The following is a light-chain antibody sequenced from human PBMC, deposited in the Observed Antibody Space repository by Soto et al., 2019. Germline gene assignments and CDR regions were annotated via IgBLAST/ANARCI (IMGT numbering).Light chain of an antibody. J-gene: IGKJ4*01. Sequence: EIVMPQSPDSLAVSLGERATINCKSSQSVLYSSNNKNYLAWYQQKPGQPPKLLIYWASTRESGVPDRFSGSGSGTDFTLTISSLQAEDVAVYYCQQYYSTPLTFGGGTKVDIK. CDR3: QQYYSTPLT. V-gene: IGKV4-1*01. CDR2: WAS. CDR1: QSVLYSSNNKNY.